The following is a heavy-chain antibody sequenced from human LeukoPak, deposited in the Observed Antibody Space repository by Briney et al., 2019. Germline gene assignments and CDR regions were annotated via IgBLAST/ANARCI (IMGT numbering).Heavy chain of an antibody. V-gene: IGHV3-7*01. CDR3: ARDTDTAMIYYFDY. CDR1: GFTFSSYW. J-gene: IGHJ4*02. D-gene: IGHD5-18*01. Sequence: GGSLRLSCAASGFTFSSYWMSWVRQAPGKGLEWVANIKHDGSVQYCVDSVKGRFTISRDNAKNSLYLQMNSLRAEDTAVYYCARDTDTAMIYYFDYWGQGTLVTVSS. CDR2: IKHDGSVQ.